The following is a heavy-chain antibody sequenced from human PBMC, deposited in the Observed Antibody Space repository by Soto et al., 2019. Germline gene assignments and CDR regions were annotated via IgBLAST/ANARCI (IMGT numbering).Heavy chain of an antibody. Sequence: ETLSLTCTVSGGSISSHYWSWIRQPPGKGLEWIGYIYYSGDTNYKPSLKGRVTISVDTSKNQVSLKLSSVTAADTAVYYCARANTPGLPALFDSWGQGTLVTVSS. CDR3: ARANTPGLPALFDS. J-gene: IGHJ4*02. CDR1: GGSISSHY. V-gene: IGHV4-59*11. CDR2: IYYSGDT. D-gene: IGHD4-17*01.